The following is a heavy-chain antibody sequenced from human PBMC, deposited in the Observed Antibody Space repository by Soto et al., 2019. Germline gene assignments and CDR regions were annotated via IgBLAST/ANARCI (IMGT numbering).Heavy chain of an antibody. J-gene: IGHJ4*02. Sequence: QVQLQESGPGLVKTAGTLSLTCTVSGASISSTRWWSWVRQPPGKGLEWLGEIYHGGDTNLNPTLECRVTISIDESKNKFSRGLSSVSAAEPAVYYWAATDSGWPTFEAHWGRGSLVTVS. V-gene: IGHV4-4*02. D-gene: IGHD6-19*01. CDR2: IYHGGDT. CDR1: GASISSTRW. CDR3: AATDSGWPTFEAH.